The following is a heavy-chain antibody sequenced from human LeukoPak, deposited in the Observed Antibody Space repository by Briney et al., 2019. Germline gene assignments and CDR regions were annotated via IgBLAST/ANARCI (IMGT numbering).Heavy chain of an antibody. CDR3: ARDMYYYDSSGYYRFDY. CDR2: IYTSGST. D-gene: IGHD3-22*01. CDR1: GGSISSYY. J-gene: IGHJ4*02. Sequence: SETLSLTCTVSGGSISSYYWSWIRQPAGKGLEWIGRIYTSGSTNYNPSLKSRVTMSVDTSKNQFSLKLSSVTAADTAVYYCARDMYYYDSSGYYRFDYWGQGTLVTVSS. V-gene: IGHV4-4*07.